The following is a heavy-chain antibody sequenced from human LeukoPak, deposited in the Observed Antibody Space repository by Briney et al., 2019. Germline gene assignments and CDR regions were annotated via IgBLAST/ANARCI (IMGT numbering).Heavy chain of an antibody. CDR2: IFTSGETT. CDR3: AKAHYIWNDSPFDS. V-gene: IGHV3-23*01. Sequence: PGGSLRLSCAASGFGHSTFAMAWVRQAPGKGLEWVSTIFTSGETTYYADSVKGRFTASRDNSKNTLSLQMYGLRVDDTAVYFCAKAHYIWNDSPFDSWGQGALVTVSS. CDR1: GFGHSTFA. J-gene: IGHJ4*02. D-gene: IGHD1-1*01.